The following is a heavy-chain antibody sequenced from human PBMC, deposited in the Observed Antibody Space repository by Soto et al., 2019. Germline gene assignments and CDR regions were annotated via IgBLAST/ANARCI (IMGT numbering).Heavy chain of an antibody. CDR1: GFTFSSYA. CDR3: ARDPSFGAFDI. D-gene: IGHD3-16*01. J-gene: IGHJ3*02. Sequence: EVQVLESGGGLVQPGGSLRLSCAASGFTFSSYAMSWVRQAPGKGLEWVSSISGSGGGTYYADSVKGRFTFSRDNSKNTLYLQMNSLRAEDTAVYYCARDPSFGAFDIWGQGIVVSVSA. CDR2: ISGSGGGT. V-gene: IGHV3-23*01.